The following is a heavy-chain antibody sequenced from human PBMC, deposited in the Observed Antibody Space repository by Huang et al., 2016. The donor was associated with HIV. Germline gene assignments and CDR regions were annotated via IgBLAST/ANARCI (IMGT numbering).Heavy chain of an antibody. CDR3: ALKGDSSGWEYFRH. Sequence: QVQLVESGGGVVQPGRSLRLSCAASGFIFSNSGMPGVRQGPGKGVEGVACISYDVSNKYYTDSVKGRFSISRDNSKNTLYLQMNSRRAEDTAVYYCALKGDSSGWEYFRHWGQGTLVTVSS. CDR2: ISYDVSNK. V-gene: IGHV3-30*03. J-gene: IGHJ1*01. D-gene: IGHD6-19*01. CDR1: GFIFSNSG.